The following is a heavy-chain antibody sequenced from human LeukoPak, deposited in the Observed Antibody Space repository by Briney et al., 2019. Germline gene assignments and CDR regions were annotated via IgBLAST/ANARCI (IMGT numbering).Heavy chain of an antibody. D-gene: IGHD6-13*01. V-gene: IGHV4-31*03. CDR2: IYYSGST. CDR3: ARDLSVAAAGTTSYYYGMDV. Sequence: SQTLSRTCTVSGGSISSGGYYWSWIRQHPGKGLEWIGYIYYSGSTYYNPSLKSRVTISVDTSKNQFSLKLSSVTAADTAVYYCARDLSVAAAGTTSYYYGMDVWGQGTTVTVSS. J-gene: IGHJ6*02. CDR1: GGSISSGGYY.